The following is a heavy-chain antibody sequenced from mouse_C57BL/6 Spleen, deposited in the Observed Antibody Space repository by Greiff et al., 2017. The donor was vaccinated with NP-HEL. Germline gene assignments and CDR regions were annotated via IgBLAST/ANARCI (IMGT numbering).Heavy chain of an antibody. J-gene: IGHJ4*01. D-gene: IGHD1-1*01. CDR3: ARKDYAKAMDY. CDR1: GYTFTSYW. CDR2: IDPSDSYT. Sequence: VQLQQPGAELVMPGASVKLSCKASGYTFTSYWMHWVKQRPGQGLEWIGEIDPSDSYTNYNQKFKGKSTLTVDKSSSTAYMQLSSLTSEDSAVYYCARKDYAKAMDYWGQGTSVTVSS. V-gene: IGHV1-69*01.